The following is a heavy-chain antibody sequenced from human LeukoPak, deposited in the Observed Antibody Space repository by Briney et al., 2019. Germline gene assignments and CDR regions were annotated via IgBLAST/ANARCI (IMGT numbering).Heavy chain of an antibody. J-gene: IGHJ4*02. D-gene: IGHD2-2*01. V-gene: IGHV1-18*01. CDR2: ISGYNGNT. CDR3: ARSGYCSGASCYAEGIDH. CDR1: GCTFSSYA. Sequence: ASVKVSRKSTGCTFSSYAITWVRQAPGQGLEWMGWISGYNGNTAHAQMLQGRVTMTTDTSTTTAYMELRGLRSDDTAVYYCARSGYCSGASCYAEGIDHWGQGTLVTVSS.